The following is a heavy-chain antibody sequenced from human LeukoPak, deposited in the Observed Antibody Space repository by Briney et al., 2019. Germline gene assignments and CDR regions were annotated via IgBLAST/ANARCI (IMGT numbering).Heavy chain of an antibody. CDR1: GYTFTSYG. Sequence: ASVKVSCKASGYTFTSYGISRVRQAPGQGLEWMGWISAYNGNTNYAQKLQGRVTMTTDTSTSTAYMELRSLRSDDTAVYYCARCPPHRGATKAYWYFDLWGRGTLVTVSS. V-gene: IGHV1-18*01. D-gene: IGHD1-26*01. J-gene: IGHJ2*01. CDR3: ARCPPHRGATKAYWYFDL. CDR2: ISAYNGNT.